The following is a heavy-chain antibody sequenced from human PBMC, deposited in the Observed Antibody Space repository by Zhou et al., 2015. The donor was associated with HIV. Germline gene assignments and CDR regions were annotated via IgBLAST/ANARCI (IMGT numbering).Heavy chain of an antibody. Sequence: QVQLVQSGAEVKKPGSSVKVSCKASGGTFSSYTISWVRQAPGQGLEWMGRIIPILGIANYAQKFQGRVTITADKSTSTAYMELSSLRSEDTAVYYCATISRSGSYNGDYWGQGTLVTVSS. V-gene: IGHV1-69*02. CDR1: GGTFSSYT. CDR3: ATISRSGSYNGDY. D-gene: IGHD1-26*01. J-gene: IGHJ4*02. CDR2: IIPILGIA.